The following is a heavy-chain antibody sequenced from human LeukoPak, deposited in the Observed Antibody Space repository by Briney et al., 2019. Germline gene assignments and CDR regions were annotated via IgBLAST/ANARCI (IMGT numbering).Heavy chain of an antibody. CDR1: GFTFSSSE. Sequence: PGGSLRLSCAVSGFTFSSSEMNWVRQAPGKGLEWISYISSSSGSTIYYADSVKGRFTISRDNAKNSLYLQMNSLRAEDTAVYYCASAPLERWLQFYFDYWGQGTLVTVSS. CDR3: ASAPLERWLQFYFDY. V-gene: IGHV3-48*03. J-gene: IGHJ4*02. CDR2: ISSSSGSTI. D-gene: IGHD5-24*01.